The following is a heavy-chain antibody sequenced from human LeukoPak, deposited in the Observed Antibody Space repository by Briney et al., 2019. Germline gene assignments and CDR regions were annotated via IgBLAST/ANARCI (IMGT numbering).Heavy chain of an antibody. V-gene: IGHV4-59*01. CDR1: GGSISSYY. CDR2: IYYSGST. D-gene: IGHD1-7*01. Sequence: KPSETLSLTCSVSGGSISSYYWSWIRQPPGKGLEWIGYIYYSGSTKYNPSLKSRVTISVDASKTQLSLKLNSVTAADTAVYYCARGSRELYYFDYWGQGTLVTVSS. CDR3: ARGSRELYYFDY. J-gene: IGHJ4*02.